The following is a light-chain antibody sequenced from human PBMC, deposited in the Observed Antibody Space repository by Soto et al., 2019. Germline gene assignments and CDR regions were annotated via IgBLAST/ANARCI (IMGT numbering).Light chain of an antibody. J-gene: IGKJ4*01. CDR2: AAS. Sequence: DIQLTQSPSFLSASVGDRVTITCRASQGISSFLAWYQQKPGKAPKLLIYAASTLQSGVPSRFSGRVSETEFTLTVSSLQPEDFATDCCQQLNSYPLTFGGGTKVEI. CDR1: QGISSF. V-gene: IGKV1-9*01. CDR3: QQLNSYPLT.